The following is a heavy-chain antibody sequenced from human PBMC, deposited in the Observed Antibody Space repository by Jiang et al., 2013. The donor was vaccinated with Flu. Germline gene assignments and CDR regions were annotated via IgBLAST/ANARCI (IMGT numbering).Heavy chain of an antibody. D-gene: IGHD4/OR15-4a*01. CDR3: ASLTMV. CDR2: IHNGGGT. V-gene: IGHV3-53*01. J-gene: IGHJ1*01. Sequence: VQLLESGGGLIQPGGSLRLSCAASGFTVSSHYMTWVRQAPGKGLEWVSVIHNGGGTYYADSLKGRFSISRDNSKNTVYLQMNSVRAEDTAVYYCASLTMVWGQGIPGHRLL. CDR1: GFTVSSHY.